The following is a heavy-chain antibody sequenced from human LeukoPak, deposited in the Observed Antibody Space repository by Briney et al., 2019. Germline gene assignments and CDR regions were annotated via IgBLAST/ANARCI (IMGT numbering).Heavy chain of an antibody. CDR1: GGSISSSNW. V-gene: IGHV4-4*02. Sequence: SETLSLTCAVSGGSISSSNWWSWVRQPPGKGLEWIGEIYHSGSTNYNPSLKSRVTISVDKSKNQFSLKLSSVTAADTAVYYCAGQSNTYYYGSGSSFDYWGQGTLVTVSS. CDR3: AGQSNTYYYGSGSSFDY. D-gene: IGHD3-10*01. J-gene: IGHJ4*02. CDR2: IYHSGST.